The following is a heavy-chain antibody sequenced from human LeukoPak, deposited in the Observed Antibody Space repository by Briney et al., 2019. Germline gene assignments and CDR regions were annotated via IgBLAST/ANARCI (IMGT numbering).Heavy chain of an antibody. CDR1: GFTSSDYW. Sequence: GGSLRLSCAASGFTSSDYWVTWVRQAPGKGLEWVAHIKQDGSEKYYVDSVKGRFAISRDNAKNLVYLQMNSLRAEDTAVYYCARGWNYAFRFDDWGQGTPVTVST. CDR3: ARGWNYAFRFDD. J-gene: IGHJ4*02. V-gene: IGHV3-7*01. CDR2: IKQDGSEK. D-gene: IGHD3-3*01.